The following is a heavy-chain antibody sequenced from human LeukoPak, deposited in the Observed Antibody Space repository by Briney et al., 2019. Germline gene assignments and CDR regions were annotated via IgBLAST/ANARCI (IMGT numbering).Heavy chain of an antibody. D-gene: IGHD5-12*01. Sequence: PSETLSLTCTXSXGSIXSXXXXXXXXXPXXXXXWXGYXXXSGSXNYNPSLRSRVTISVXTSKNQFSLKLSSVTAADTAVYXCARGVNAQIVATIGYFDYWGQGTLVTVSS. V-gene: IGHV4-59*01. J-gene: IGHJ4*02. CDR2: XXXSGSX. CDR1: XGSIXSXX. CDR3: ARGVNAQIVATIGYFDY.